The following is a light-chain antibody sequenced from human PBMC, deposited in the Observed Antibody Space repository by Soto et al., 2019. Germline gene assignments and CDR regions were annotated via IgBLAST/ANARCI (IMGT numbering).Light chain of an antibody. CDR3: QQYDVSPIT. CDR2: DAS. CDR1: QSVRSER. V-gene: IGKV3-20*01. Sequence: EIVLTQSPDTLSLSPGERATLSCRASQSVRSERLAWYQHKRGKAPRLVIFDASSRETGIQERFSGSGAGTAFTLTITRLEPEDFAVYFCQQYDVSPITFGLGTRLEIK. J-gene: IGKJ5*01.